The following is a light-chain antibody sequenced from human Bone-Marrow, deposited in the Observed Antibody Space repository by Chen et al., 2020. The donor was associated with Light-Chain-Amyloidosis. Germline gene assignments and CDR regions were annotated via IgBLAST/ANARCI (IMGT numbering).Light chain of an antibody. CDR3: SAWDDSLNGPV. CDR2: DDS. V-gene: IGLV3-21*02. CDR1: NIGSTS. J-gene: IGLJ1*01. Sequence: SYVLTQPSSVSVAPGQTATLACGGNNIGSTSVHWYQQTPGQAPLLVVYDDSDRPSGIPERLSGSNSGTSASLAISGLQSEDEADYYCSAWDDSLNGPVFGTGTKVTVL.